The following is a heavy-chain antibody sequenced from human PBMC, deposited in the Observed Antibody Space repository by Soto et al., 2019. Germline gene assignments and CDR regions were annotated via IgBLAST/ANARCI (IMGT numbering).Heavy chain of an antibody. CDR2: VYNSGST. J-gene: IGHJ4*02. V-gene: IGHV4-59*01. CDR3: ARYRREAVAGYTLDN. CDR1: GGSISSNY. Sequence: PSETLSLTCTVSGGSISSNYWTWIRQHPGKGLEWFGYVYNSGSTNYNPSLKSRVTISEDTSKSQFSLKVNSMTAADTAVYYCARYRREAVAGYTLDNWGQGILVTVSS. D-gene: IGHD6-13*01.